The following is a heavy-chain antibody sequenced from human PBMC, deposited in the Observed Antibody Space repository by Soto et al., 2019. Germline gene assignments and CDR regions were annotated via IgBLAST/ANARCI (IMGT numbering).Heavy chain of an antibody. CDR1: GYTFSDYW. Sequence: GESLKISCNGSGYTFSDYWIGWVRQMPGKGLEWMGLIYPGDSGTRYSPSFQGQVTISADKSISTAYLQWSSLKASDTAMYYCARHEKLWGAHGSYYGMDVWGQGTTVIVSS. J-gene: IGHJ6*02. V-gene: IGHV5-51*01. CDR3: ARHEKLWGAHGSYYGMDV. CDR2: IYPGDSGT. D-gene: IGHD3-16*01.